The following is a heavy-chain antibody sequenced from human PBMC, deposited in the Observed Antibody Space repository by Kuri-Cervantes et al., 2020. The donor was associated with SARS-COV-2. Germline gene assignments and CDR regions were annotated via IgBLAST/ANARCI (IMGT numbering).Heavy chain of an antibody. CDR1: GFTISTYG. CDR3: AGINYDILTGYYEEGWFDP. D-gene: IGHD3-9*01. Sequence: GESLKISCAASGFTISTYGMNWVRQAPGKGLEWVSYISTTSSTIYYADSVKGRYTTSRDNGKNSLYLQMNSLRAEDTAVYYCAGINYDILTGYYEEGWFDPWGQGTLVTVSS. CDR2: ISTTSSTI. V-gene: IGHV3-48*01. J-gene: IGHJ5*02.